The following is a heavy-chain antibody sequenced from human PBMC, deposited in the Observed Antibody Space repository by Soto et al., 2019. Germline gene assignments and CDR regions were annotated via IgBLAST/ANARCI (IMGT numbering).Heavy chain of an antibody. J-gene: IGHJ6*02. V-gene: IGHV3-33*01. CDR1: GFTFSSYA. CDR2: IWYDGSNK. D-gene: IGHD6-19*01. Sequence: QVQLVESGGGVVQPGRSLRLSCAASGFTFSSYAMHWVRQAPGKGLEWVVAIWYDGSNKYYADSVKGRFTISRDNSKNPLYLQMNSLRAEDTAVYYCASLPGIAVVGTNYYGMDVWGQGTTVTVSS. CDR3: ASLPGIAVVGTNYYGMDV.